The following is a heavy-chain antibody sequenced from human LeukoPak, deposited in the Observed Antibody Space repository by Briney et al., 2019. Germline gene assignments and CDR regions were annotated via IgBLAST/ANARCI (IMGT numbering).Heavy chain of an antibody. CDR1: GFTVSTNY. CDR3: VREGYSSGWFRN. D-gene: IGHD6-19*01. Sequence: GGSLRLSCAASGFTVSTNYMSWVRQAPGKGLEWVSVIYSGGSAYYVDSVKGRFTISRDNSKNTLYLQMNSLKAEDTAVYYCVREGYSSGWFRNWGQGTLVSVSS. CDR2: IYSGGSA. J-gene: IGHJ4*02. V-gene: IGHV3-53*01.